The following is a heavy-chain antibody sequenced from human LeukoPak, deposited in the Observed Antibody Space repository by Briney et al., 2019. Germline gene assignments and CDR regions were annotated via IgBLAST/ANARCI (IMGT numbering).Heavy chain of an antibody. J-gene: IGHJ4*02. Sequence: SETLSLTCTVSGGSVSSGSYYWSWIRQPPGKGLEWIGYMFYSGSTNYNPSLKSRVTISVDTSKSQISLKLSSVTAADTAVYYCARGRYGDYPPFDYWGQGTLVTVSS. CDR1: GGSVSSGSYY. CDR2: MFYSGST. D-gene: IGHD4-17*01. CDR3: ARGRYGDYPPFDY. V-gene: IGHV4-61*01.